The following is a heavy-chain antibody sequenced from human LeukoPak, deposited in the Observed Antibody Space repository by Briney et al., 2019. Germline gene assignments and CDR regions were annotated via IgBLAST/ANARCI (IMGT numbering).Heavy chain of an antibody. D-gene: IGHD5-24*01. J-gene: IGHJ4*02. CDR3: AKSNGVDRNGYNSDYFDY. CDR1: GFTFSSYT. Sequence: PGGSLRLSCSASGFTFSSYTMSWVRQAPGKGLAWVSAISGSGGTTYYADSVKGRFTISGDNSKNMLYLQMNSLRAEDTAVYYCAKSNGVDRNGYNSDYFDYWGQGTLVTVSS. CDR2: ISGSGGTT. V-gene: IGHV3-23*01.